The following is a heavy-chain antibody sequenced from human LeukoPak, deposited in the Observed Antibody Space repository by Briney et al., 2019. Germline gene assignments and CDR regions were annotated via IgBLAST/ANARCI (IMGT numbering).Heavy chain of an antibody. J-gene: IGHJ4*02. CDR1: GFTFSSFW. CDR2: INGDGRET. Sequence: GGSLRLSCAASGFTFSSFWIYWVRHAPGKGLAWVSRINGDGRETIYADSVKGRFTISRDNAKNTVYLQMNSLRAEDTAVYYCARVRMGDDFNPFDYWGQGTLVTVSS. V-gene: IGHV3-74*01. CDR3: ARVRMGDDFNPFDY. D-gene: IGHD3-16*01.